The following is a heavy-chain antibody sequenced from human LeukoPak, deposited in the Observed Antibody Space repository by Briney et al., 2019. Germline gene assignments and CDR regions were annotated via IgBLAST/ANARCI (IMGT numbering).Heavy chain of an antibody. J-gene: IGHJ3*02. Sequence: QSGGSLRLSCAASGFTFSDYYMSWIRQAPGKGLEWVSTIYSGGFTYYADSVKGRFTISSDNSKNMLYLQMNILRAEDTAVYYCARQRAFDIGGQGTMVTVSS. V-gene: IGHV3-66*04. CDR2: IYSGGFT. CDR1: GFTFSDYY. CDR3: ARQRAFDI.